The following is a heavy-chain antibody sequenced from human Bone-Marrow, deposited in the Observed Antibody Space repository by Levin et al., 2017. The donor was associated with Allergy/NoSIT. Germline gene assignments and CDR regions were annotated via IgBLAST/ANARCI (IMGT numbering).Heavy chain of an antibody. CDR2: INPNSGAT. Sequence: ASVKVSCKASEYTFTGYYIHWVRQAPGQGLERMGWINPNSGATNYAHKLQGRVTMTRDTSISTAFMELSRLRSDDTAVYYCARERDWTYDALAIWGQGTLVTVSS. V-gene: IGHV1-2*02. D-gene: IGHD1-7*01. J-gene: IGHJ3*02. CDR1: EYTFTGYY. CDR3: ARERDWTYDALAI.